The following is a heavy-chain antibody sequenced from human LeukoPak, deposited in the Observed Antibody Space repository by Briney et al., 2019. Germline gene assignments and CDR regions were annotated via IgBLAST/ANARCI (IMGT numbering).Heavy chain of an antibody. CDR3: ASIDYYDSSGYQIEYFQH. CDR1: GFTFSSYW. J-gene: IGHJ1*01. CDR2: IKQDGSEK. Sequence: GGSLRLSCAASGFTFSSYWMSWVRQAPGKGLEWVANIKQDGSEKYYVDSVKDRFTISRDNAKNSLYLQMNSLRAEDTAVYYCASIDYYDSSGYQIEYFQHWGRGTLVTVSS. D-gene: IGHD3-22*01. V-gene: IGHV3-7*01.